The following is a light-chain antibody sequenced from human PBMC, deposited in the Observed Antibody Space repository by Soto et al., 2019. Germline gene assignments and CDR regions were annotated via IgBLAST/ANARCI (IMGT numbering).Light chain of an antibody. Sequence: ESVLTQSPATLSLSPGERATLSCRASQSISSYFAWYQQKPGQAPRLLIYDTSTRATDIPARFSGSGSGTDLTLTSSSLGPEDFAVYYCQQRSTWPRWTFGQGTKVEIK. CDR3: QQRSTWPRWT. V-gene: IGKV3-11*01. CDR2: DTS. CDR1: QSISSY. J-gene: IGKJ1*01.